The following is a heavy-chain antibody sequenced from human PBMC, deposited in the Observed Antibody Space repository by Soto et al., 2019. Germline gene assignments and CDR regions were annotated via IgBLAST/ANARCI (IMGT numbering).Heavy chain of an antibody. V-gene: IGHV1-69*13. J-gene: IGHJ6*02. Sequence: SVKVSCKASGGTFSSYAISWVRQAPGQGLEWMGGIIPIFGTANYAQKFQGRVTITADESTSTAYMELSSLRSEDTAVYYCARLNTLYYYGMDVWGQGTTVTVSS. CDR1: GGTFSSYA. CDR3: ARLNTLYYYGMDV. CDR2: IIPIFGTA.